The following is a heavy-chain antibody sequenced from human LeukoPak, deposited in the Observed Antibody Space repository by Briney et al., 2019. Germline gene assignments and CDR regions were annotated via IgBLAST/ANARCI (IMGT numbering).Heavy chain of an antibody. Sequence: GGSLRLSCAASGFTFRSYWMHWVRQAPGKGLVWVSRINSDGTSTRYADSVKGRFAISRDNAKNTLYLQMNSLRAEDTAMYYCGRSGYCSSTSCYVDYRGQGTLVTVSS. CDR3: GRSGYCSSTSCYVDY. CDR1: GFTFRSYW. D-gene: IGHD2-2*01. CDR2: INSDGTST. V-gene: IGHV3-74*01. J-gene: IGHJ4*02.